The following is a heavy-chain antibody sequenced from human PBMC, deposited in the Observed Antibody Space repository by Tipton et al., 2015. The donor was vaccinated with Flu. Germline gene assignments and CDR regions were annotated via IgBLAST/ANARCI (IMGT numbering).Heavy chain of an antibody. Sequence: QVQLVQSGAEVKKPGSSVKVSCKASGGTFNRYAISWVRQAPGQGLEWMGGSVPIAGTVNYAEKFRGRVTITADDFTRTAYMELRSLKPEDTAVYYRARGDYGDYDHEADGFDIWGQGTLVTVSA. J-gene: IGHJ3*02. D-gene: IGHD4-17*01. V-gene: IGHV1-69*01. CDR2: SVPIAGTV. CDR1: GGTFNRYA. CDR3: ARGDYGDYDHEADGFDI.